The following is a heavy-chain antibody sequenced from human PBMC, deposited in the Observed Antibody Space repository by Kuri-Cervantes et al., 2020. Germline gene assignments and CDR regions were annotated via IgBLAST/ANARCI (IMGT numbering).Heavy chain of an antibody. CDR3: ARQRWGSGNWFDP. V-gene: IGHV4-30-4*01. CDR2: IYYSGTT. J-gene: IGHJ5*02. D-gene: IGHD7-27*01. Sequence: SETLSLTCTVSGDSVTSGDYYWSWVRQPPGKGLEWIGYIYYSGTTYYSPSLESRVSISIDPSKNQFSLRLSSVTAADTAVYYCARQRWGSGNWFDPWGQGTLVTVSS. CDR1: GDSVTSGDYY.